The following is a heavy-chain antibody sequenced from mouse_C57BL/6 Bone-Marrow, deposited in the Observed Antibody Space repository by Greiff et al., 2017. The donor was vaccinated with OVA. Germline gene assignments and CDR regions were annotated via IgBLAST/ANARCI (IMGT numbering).Heavy chain of an antibody. CDR1: GFNIKDYY. Sequence: VQLQQSGAELVRPGASVKLSCTASGFNIKDYYMHWVKQRPEQGLEWIGWIDPEDGDTEYASKFQGKATITADTSSNTAYLQRSSLTSEDTAVYYCTDGYYFDYWGQGTTLTVSS. V-gene: IGHV14-4*01. CDR2: IDPEDGDT. J-gene: IGHJ2*01. CDR3: TDGYYFDY.